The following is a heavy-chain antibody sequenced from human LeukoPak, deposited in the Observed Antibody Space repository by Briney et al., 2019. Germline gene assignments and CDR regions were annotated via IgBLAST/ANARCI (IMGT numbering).Heavy chain of an antibody. J-gene: IGHJ3*02. Sequence: SETLSLTCTVSGGSISSYYWGWIRQPPGKGLEWIGSIYYSGSTYYNPSLKSRVTISVDTSKNQFSLKLSSVTAADAAVYYCATGYSSGWDEEAFDIWGQGTMVTVSS. V-gene: IGHV4-39*07. D-gene: IGHD6-19*01. CDR2: IYYSGST. CDR3: ATGYSSGWDEEAFDI. CDR1: GGSISSYY.